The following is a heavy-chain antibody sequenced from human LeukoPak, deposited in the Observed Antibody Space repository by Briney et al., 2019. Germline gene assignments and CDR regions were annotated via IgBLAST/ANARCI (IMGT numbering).Heavy chain of an antibody. D-gene: IGHD3-22*01. CDR2: ISAYNGNT. V-gene: IGHV1-18*01. CDR3: ASDSRDYYDSSGYYYAFEY. CDR1: GYTFTSYG. Sequence: ASVTVSCKASGYTFTSYGISWVRQAPGQGLEWMGWISAYNGNTNYAQKLQGRVTITTDTSTSTAYMELRSLRSDDTAVYYCASDSRDYYDSSGYYYAFEYWGQGTLVTVSS. J-gene: IGHJ4*02.